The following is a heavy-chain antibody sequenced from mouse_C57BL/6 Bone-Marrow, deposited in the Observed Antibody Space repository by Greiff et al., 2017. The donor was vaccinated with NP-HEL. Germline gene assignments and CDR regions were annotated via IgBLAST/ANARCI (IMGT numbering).Heavy chain of an antibody. J-gene: IGHJ1*03. V-gene: IGHV1-5*01. CDR2: IYPGNSDT. CDR3: TSRDYYGSSPYWYFDV. CDR1: GYTFTSYW. Sequence: VHVKQSGTVLARPGASVKMSCKTSGYTFTSYWMHWVKQRPGQGLEWIGAIYPGNSDTSYNQKFKGKAKLTAVTSASTAYMELSSLTNEDSAVYYCTSRDYYGSSPYWYFDVWGTGTTVTVSS. D-gene: IGHD1-1*01.